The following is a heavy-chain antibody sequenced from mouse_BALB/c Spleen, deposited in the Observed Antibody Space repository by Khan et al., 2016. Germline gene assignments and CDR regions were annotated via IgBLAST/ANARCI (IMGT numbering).Heavy chain of an antibody. V-gene: IGHV1-9*01. CDR3: ARFSDY. Sequence: VQLQESGTELMKPGASVKISCKATGYTFSSYWIEWVKQRPGHGLEWIGEMLPRSGSSNYNEKFKGKATFTADASSNTAYMQLSGLTSEDSAVYYCARFSDYWGQGTTLTVSS. CDR2: MLPRSGSS. J-gene: IGHJ2*01. CDR1: GYTFSSYW.